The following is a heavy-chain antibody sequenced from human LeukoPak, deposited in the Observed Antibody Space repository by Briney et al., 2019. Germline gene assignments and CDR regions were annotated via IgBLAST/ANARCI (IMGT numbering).Heavy chain of an antibody. Sequence: SETLSLTCTVSGGFISGYYWSWIRQPPGKGLEWIGYIYYSGTTNYGPSLKSRLTISKDTSKNQISLKLSSVTAADTAVYYCARHESYLDAFDIWGQGTMVTVSS. J-gene: IGHJ3*02. CDR2: IYYSGTT. CDR1: GGFISGYY. V-gene: IGHV4-59*08. D-gene: IGHD3-10*01. CDR3: ARHESYLDAFDI.